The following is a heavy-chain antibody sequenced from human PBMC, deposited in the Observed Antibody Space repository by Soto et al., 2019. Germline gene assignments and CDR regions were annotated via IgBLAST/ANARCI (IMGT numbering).Heavy chain of an antibody. J-gene: IGHJ4*02. D-gene: IGHD1-26*01. CDR3: ATEGGLGGSYYITRSNYSDY. Sequence: QVQLVESGGGVVQPGRSLRLSCVASGFTFSSYGMHWVRQAPGTGLEWVAIISYEGSNTYYADSVKGRFTISRDNSKNTLCLQMNRLGAQDTTVYYCATEGGLGGSYYITRSNYSDYWGPGTLVTVSS. V-gene: IGHV3-30*03. CDR1: GFTFSSYG. CDR2: ISYEGSNT.